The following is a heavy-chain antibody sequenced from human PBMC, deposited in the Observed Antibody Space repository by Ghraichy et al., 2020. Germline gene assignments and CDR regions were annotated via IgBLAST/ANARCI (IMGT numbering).Heavy chain of an antibody. Sequence: SETLSLTCTVSGGSIISSSYYWGWIRQPPGKGLEWIGSIYYTGSTYYNPSLKSRVTISVDTSKNQFSLRLSSVTAADTAVYYCARPDSIHYDYAMDVWGQGTTVTVSS. CDR3: ARPDSIHYDYAMDV. CDR1: GGSIISSSYY. J-gene: IGHJ6*02. CDR2: IYYTGST. V-gene: IGHV4-39*01. D-gene: IGHD2/OR15-2a*01.